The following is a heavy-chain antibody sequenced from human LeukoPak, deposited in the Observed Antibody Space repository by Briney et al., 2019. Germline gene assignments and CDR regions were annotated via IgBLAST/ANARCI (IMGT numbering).Heavy chain of an antibody. CDR3: ARGVQVFATYYYDSSGYSYYFDY. V-gene: IGHV3-21*01. D-gene: IGHD3-22*01. CDR2: IRSISSHI. CDR1: GFTFSSYS. Sequence: GSLRLSCAASGFTFSSYSMNWVRQAPGKGLKWVSSIRSISSHIYYADSVKGRFTISRDNAKNSLYLQMNSLRAEDTAVYYCARGVQVFATYYYDSSGYSYYFDYWGQGTLVTVSS. J-gene: IGHJ4*02.